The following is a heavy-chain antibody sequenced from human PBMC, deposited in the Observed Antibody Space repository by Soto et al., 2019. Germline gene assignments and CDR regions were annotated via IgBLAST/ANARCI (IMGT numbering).Heavy chain of an antibody. CDR3: ARDGEAPGIYFDY. V-gene: IGHV3-7*05. J-gene: IGHJ4*02. CDR1: GFTFSSYW. Sequence: PGGSLRLSCAASGFTFSSYWMNWVRQAPGKGLEWVANIKQDGNEKYYVDSVKGRFTISRDNTKNSLYLQMNSLRADDTAVYYYARDGEAPGIYFDYWGQGTLVTVSS. D-gene: IGHD6-13*01. CDR2: IKQDGNEK.